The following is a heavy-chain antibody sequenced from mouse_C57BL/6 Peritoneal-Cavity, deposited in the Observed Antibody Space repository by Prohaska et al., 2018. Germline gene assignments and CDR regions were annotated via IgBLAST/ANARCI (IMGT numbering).Heavy chain of an antibody. D-gene: IGHD1-1*01. J-gene: IGHJ2*01. CDR2: IWSGGST. V-gene: IGHV2-2*01. CDR3: ARGGVANYYFDY. Sequence: GKGLEWLGVIWSGGSTDYNAAFISRLSISKDNSKSQVFFKMNSLQADDTAIYYCARGGVANYYFDYWGQGTTLTVS.